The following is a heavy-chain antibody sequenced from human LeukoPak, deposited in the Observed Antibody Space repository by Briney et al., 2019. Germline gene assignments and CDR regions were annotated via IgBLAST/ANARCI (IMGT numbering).Heavy chain of an antibody. CDR1: GFTFSSYG. CDR2: ISYDGSNK. V-gene: IGHV3-30*18. D-gene: IGHD4-17*01. J-gene: IGHJ4*02. Sequence: GGSLRLSCAASGFTFSSYGMHWVRQAPGKGLEWVAVISYDGSNKYYADSVKGRFTISRDNSKNTLYLQMNSLRAEDTAVYYCAKVFLIQLATVIIFDYWGQGNLVTVSS. CDR3: AKVFLIQLATVIIFDY.